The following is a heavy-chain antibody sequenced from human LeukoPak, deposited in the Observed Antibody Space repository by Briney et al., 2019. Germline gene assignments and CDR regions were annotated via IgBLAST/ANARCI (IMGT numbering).Heavy chain of an antibody. Sequence: SETLSLTCSVSGASISLYYWSWVRQSAGKQPEWDGRVHATGTTNYNPSLRSRVSLSVDTFKKQFSLKLNSVTAADTAVYYCARVLGSSGYAGDWRFDLWGRGTLVTVSS. CDR1: GASISLYY. CDR2: VHATGTT. V-gene: IGHV4-4*07. J-gene: IGHJ2*01. D-gene: IGHD3-22*01. CDR3: ARVLGSSGYAGDWRFDL.